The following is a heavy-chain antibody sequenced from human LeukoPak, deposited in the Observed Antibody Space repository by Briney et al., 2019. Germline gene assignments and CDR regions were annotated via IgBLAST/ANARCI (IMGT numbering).Heavy chain of an antibody. V-gene: IGHV4-59*01. CDR1: GGSISHYY. D-gene: IGHD3-3*01. CDR3: ARAYYDFRSGYSYYMDV. Sequence: SETPSLICTVPGGSISHYYWTWIRQPPGEGLGWSGHIYASGSTTYNPSLKSRVTISVDTSRNQFSLNLSSVTAADTAVYYCARAYYDFRSGYSYYMDVWGKGTTVTVSS. CDR2: IYASGST. J-gene: IGHJ6*03.